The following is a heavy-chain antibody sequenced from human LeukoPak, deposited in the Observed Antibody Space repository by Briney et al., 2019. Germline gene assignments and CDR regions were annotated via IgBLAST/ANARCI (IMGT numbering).Heavy chain of an antibody. CDR3: ARKMAL. V-gene: IGHV3-48*02. Sequence: GGSLRLSCTASGFTFSSYGMNWVRQTPGKGLEWLSYIDGSSRSIYYSDPVKGRFTVSRDNARNSVFLQLNSLRDEDTAMYFCARKMALWGQGTLVTVSS. J-gene: IGHJ1*01. CDR2: IDGSSRSI. D-gene: IGHD5-24*01. CDR1: GFTFSSYG.